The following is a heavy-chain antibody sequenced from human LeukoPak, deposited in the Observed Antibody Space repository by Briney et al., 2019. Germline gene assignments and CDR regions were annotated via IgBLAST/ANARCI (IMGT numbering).Heavy chain of an antibody. V-gene: IGHV1-69*11. J-gene: IGHJ3*02. CDR3: ARGSSGTAAFDI. CDR1: GGTFSSYA. Sequence: SVKVSCKASGGTFSSYAISWVRQAPGQGVEWMGRIIPILVTANYAQKFQGRVTITTDESTSTAYMELSSLRSEDTAVYYCARGSSGTAAFDIWGQGTMVTVSS. CDR2: IIPILVTA. D-gene: IGHD1-26*01.